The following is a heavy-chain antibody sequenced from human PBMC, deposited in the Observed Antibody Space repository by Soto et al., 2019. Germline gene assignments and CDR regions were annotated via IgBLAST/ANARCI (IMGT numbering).Heavy chain of an antibody. V-gene: IGHV4-34*01. CDR1: GGSFSGYY. CDR2: INHSGST. Sequence: PSETLSLTCAVYGGSFSGYYWSWIRQPPGKGLEWMGEINHSGSTNYNPSLKSRVTISVDPSKTQFSLKLSSVTAADTAVYYCARAVKYYGMAVWGQGTTVTVSS. J-gene: IGHJ6*02. CDR3: ARAVKYYGMAV.